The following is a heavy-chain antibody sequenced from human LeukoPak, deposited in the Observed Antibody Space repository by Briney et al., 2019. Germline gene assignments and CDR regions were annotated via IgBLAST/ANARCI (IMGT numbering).Heavy chain of an antibody. CDR1: GFTFRSYS. V-gene: IGHV3-30*03. D-gene: IGHD6-13*01. CDR2: ISYDGSNK. Sequence: SGGSLRLSCAASGFTFRSYSMNWVRQAPGKGLEWVAVISYDGSNKYYADSVKGRFTISRDNAENTLYLQMNSLRGEDTAVFYCAREESSSWYNQVSDWGQGTLVTVSS. CDR3: AREESSSWYNQVSD. J-gene: IGHJ4*02.